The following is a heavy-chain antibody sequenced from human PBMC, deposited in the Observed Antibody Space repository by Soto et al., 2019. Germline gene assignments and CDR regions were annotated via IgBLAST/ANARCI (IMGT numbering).Heavy chain of an antibody. D-gene: IGHD3-10*01. CDR2: IYYSGSS. V-gene: IGHV4-39*01. J-gene: IGHJ1*01. CDR3: ARGPWYYYGSGSTRGYFQH. CDR1: GDSISSRSYY. Sequence: SETLSLTCAVSGDSISSRSYYWGWIRQPPGRGLEWIGSIYYSGSSYYNPSLKSRVTLSVDTSKNQFSLNLRSVTAADTAVYYCARGPWYYYGSGSTRGYFQHWGQGTLVTVSS.